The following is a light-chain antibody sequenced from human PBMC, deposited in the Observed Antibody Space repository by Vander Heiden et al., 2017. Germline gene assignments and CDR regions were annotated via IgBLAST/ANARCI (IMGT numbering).Light chain of an antibody. CDR2: KDS. CDR3: YYAADNKICV. CDR1: VLAKKY. Sequence: SSELTQPSSVSVSPGQTARITCSGDVLAKKYARWFQQKPGPAPVLVWYKDSERPSGIPERFSGSSSGTTVTSTISGAQVEDEAYYYCYYAADNKICVFGGGTKITVL. V-gene: IGLV3-27*01. J-gene: IGLJ3*02.